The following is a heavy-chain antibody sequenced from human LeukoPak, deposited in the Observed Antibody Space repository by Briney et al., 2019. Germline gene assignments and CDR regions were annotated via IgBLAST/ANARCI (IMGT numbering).Heavy chain of an antibody. CDR3: AEENYDILTGYSPYYFDY. V-gene: IGHV3-23*01. J-gene: IGHJ4*02. CDR1: GFTFSSYA. Sequence: GGSLRLSCAASGFTFSSYAMSWVRQAPGKGLEWVSAISGSGGSTYYADSVKGRFTISRDNSKNTLYLQMNSLRAEDTAVYYCAEENYDILTGYSPYYFDYWGQGTLVILSS. CDR2: ISGSGGST. D-gene: IGHD3-9*01.